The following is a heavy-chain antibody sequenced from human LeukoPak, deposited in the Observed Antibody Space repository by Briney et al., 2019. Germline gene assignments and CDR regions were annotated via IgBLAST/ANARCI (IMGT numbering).Heavy chain of an antibody. CDR2: INHSGST. D-gene: IGHD3-10*01. Sequence: SETLSLTCAVYGGSFSGYYWSWIRQPPGKGLEWIGEINHSGSTNYNPSLKSRVTISIDTSKNQFSLKLSSVTAADTAVYYCARDHRQGYYGSGDYGMDVWGQGTTVTVSS. CDR3: ARDHRQGYYGSGDYGMDV. J-gene: IGHJ6*02. CDR1: GGSFSGYY. V-gene: IGHV4-34*01.